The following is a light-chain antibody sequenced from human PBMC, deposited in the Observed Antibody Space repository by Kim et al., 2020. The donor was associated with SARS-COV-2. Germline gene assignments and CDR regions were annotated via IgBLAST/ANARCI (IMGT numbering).Light chain of an antibody. CDR3: QQYKNWPLT. J-gene: IGKJ4*01. CDR1: QSVSSN. CDR2: GAS. Sequence: VAPGERATLSCRASQSVSSNLAWYQQKPGQAPRLLIYGASTRATGIPARISGSGSGTDFTLTVSSLQSEDFAVYYCQQYKNWPLTFGGGTKVDIK. V-gene: IGKV3-15*01.